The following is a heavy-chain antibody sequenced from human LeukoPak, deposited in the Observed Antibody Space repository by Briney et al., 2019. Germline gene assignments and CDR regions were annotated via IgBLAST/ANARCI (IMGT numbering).Heavy chain of an antibody. CDR2: IKQDGSEK. J-gene: IGHJ4*02. CDR3: ARDGSSGYYYYYFDY. CDR1: GFTFSSYW. Sequence: GGSLRLSCAASGFTFSSYWMSWVRQAPGKGLEWVANIKQDGSEKYYVDSVKGRFTISRDNAKNSLYPQMNSLRAEDTTVYYCARDGSSGYYYYYFDYWGQGTLVTVSS. D-gene: IGHD3-22*01. V-gene: IGHV3-7*01.